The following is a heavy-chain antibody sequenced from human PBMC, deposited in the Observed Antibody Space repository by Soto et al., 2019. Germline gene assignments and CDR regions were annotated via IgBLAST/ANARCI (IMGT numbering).Heavy chain of an antibody. J-gene: IGHJ4*02. CDR1: GFTFSSYG. CDR2: ISYDGSDK. D-gene: IGHD3-16*02. Sequence: QVQLVESGGGVVQPGRSLRLSCAASGFTFSSYGRHWVRQAPGKGLEWVAVISYDGSDKYYADSVKGRFTISRDNSKNTLNLQMNSLRAYDTAVYYCAKALGELSPESYDYWGQGTLITVSS. V-gene: IGHV3-30*18. CDR3: AKALGELSPESYDY.